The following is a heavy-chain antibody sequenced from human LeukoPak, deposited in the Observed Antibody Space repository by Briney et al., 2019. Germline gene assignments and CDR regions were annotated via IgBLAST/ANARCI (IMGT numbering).Heavy chain of an antibody. D-gene: IGHD3-10*01. J-gene: IGHJ4*02. V-gene: IGHV3-74*01. Sequence: SGGSLSLSCAASGFTFSSYWMHWVRHAPGKGLVWVSRINSDGSSTSYADSVKGRFTISRDNAKNTLYLQRNSLRAEDTAVYYCARDAASGMVRGVPTYWGQGTLVTVSS. CDR1: GFTFSSYW. CDR2: INSDGSST. CDR3: ARDAASGMVRGVPTY.